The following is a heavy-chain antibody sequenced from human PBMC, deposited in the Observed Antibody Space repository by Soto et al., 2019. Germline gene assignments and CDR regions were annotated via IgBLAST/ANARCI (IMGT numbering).Heavy chain of an antibody. CDR3: ARAGYYDFWSGSYPSRAFDI. CDR1: GGSISSSNW. D-gene: IGHD3-3*01. V-gene: IGHV4-4*02. CDR2: IYHSGST. J-gene: IGHJ3*02. Sequence: PSETLSLTCAVSGGSISSSNWWSWVRQPPGKGLEWIGEIYHSGSTNYNPSLKSRVTISVDKSKNQFSLKLSSVTAADTAVYYCARAGYYDFWSGSYPSRAFDIWGQGTMVTVSS.